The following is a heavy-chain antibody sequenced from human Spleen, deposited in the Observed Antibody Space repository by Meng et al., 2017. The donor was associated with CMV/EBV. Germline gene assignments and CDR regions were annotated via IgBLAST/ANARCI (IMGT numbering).Heavy chain of an antibody. V-gene: IGHV3-21*01. J-gene: IGHJ3*02. Sequence: GGSLRLSCAASGFTFSFYSMNWVRQAPGKGLEWVSSISSSSSFIYYADSVKGRFTISRDNAENSLYLQMNGLRAEDTAVYYCARTSSTSCYLGSGWRLCDAFDIWGQGTMVTVSS. CDR3: ARTSSTSCYLGSGWRLCDAFDI. CDR1: GFTFSFYS. D-gene: IGHD2-2*01. CDR2: ISSSSSFI.